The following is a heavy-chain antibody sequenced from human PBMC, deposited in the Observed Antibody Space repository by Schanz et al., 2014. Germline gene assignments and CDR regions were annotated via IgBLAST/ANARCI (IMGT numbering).Heavy chain of an antibody. Sequence: QVQLVESGGGVVQPGRSLRLSCAASGFTFRSYGMHWVRQAPGKGLEWVALISYDGSSKNHADSVQGRFTISRDNSKNTLYLQMNSLRAEDTAVYYCAKEQGSYGSGSYSYFDYWGQGTLATVSS. V-gene: IGHV3-33*06. CDR3: AKEQGSYGSGSYSYFDY. D-gene: IGHD3-10*01. CDR2: ISYDGSSK. CDR1: GFTFRSYG. J-gene: IGHJ4*02.